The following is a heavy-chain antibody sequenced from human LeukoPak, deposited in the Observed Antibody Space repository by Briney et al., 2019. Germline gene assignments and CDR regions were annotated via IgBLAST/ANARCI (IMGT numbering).Heavy chain of an antibody. CDR3: ARDATLGYSYGQYYYYMDV. Sequence: KPSETLSLTCTVSGGSTSSYYWSWIRQPAGKGLEWIGRIYTSGSTNYNPSLKSRVAMSVDTSKNQFSLKLSSVTAADTAVYYCARDATLGYSYGQYYYYMDVWGKGTTVTVSS. J-gene: IGHJ6*03. CDR2: IYTSGST. CDR1: GGSTSSYY. D-gene: IGHD5-18*01. V-gene: IGHV4-4*07.